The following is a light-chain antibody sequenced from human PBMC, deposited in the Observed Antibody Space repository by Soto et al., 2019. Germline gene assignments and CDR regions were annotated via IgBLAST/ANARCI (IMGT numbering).Light chain of an antibody. V-gene: IGLV2-14*01. CDR3: SAFTSRSTLV. J-gene: IGLJ2*01. CDR2: DVS. Sequence: QSALTQPASVSGSPGQSITISCTGTSSDVGGYNYVSWYQQHPGKAPKLMIYDVSNRPSGVSNRISGSKSGNTASLTISGLQAEDEADYYCSAFTSRSTLVFGGWTKVTVL. CDR1: SSDVGGYNY.